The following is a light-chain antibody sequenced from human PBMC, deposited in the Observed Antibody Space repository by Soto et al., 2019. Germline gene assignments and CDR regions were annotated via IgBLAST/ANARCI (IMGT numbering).Light chain of an antibody. Sequence: QSALTQPASVSGSPGQSITISCTGTSSDVGGYNFVSWFQQHPGKAPKLMIYDVSNRPSGVPNRFSGSKSGNTASLTISGLQAEDEADYYCSSYTSSNTHVFGTGTKLTVL. J-gene: IGLJ1*01. CDR2: DVS. CDR3: SSYTSSNTHV. V-gene: IGLV2-14*01. CDR1: SSDVGGYNF.